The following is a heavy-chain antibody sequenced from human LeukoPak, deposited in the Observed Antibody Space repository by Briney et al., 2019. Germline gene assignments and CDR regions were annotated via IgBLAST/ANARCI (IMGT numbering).Heavy chain of an antibody. CDR1: GFTFSSYA. V-gene: IGHV3-23*01. J-gene: IGHJ4*02. D-gene: IGHD2-15*01. CDR3: AKFLGGSWSAGY. Sequence: PGGSLRLSCAASGFTFSSYAMSWVRQAPGKGLEWVSAISGSGGSTYYADSVKGRFTISRDNSKNTLYLQMNSLRAEDTAVHYCAKFLGGSWSAGYWGQGTLVTVSS. CDR2: ISGSGGST.